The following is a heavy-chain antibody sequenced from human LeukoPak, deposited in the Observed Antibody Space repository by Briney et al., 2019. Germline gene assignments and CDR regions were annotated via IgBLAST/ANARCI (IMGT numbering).Heavy chain of an antibody. Sequence: SETLSLTCTVSDVSISSSTYWGWIRQPPGKGLEWIGRIYYSGSTYYNPSLKSRVTISVDTSKNQFSLELSSVTAADTAVYYCARRTGTTVWDDAFDIWGQGTMVTVSS. V-gene: IGHV4-39*07. CDR1: DVSISSSTY. CDR2: IYYSGST. CDR3: ARRTGTTVWDDAFDI. J-gene: IGHJ3*02. D-gene: IGHD1-7*01.